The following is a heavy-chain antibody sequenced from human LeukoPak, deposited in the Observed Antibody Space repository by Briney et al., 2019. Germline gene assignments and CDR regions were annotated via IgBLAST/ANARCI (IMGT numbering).Heavy chain of an antibody. CDR2: FYYSGRI. CDR1: GDSVSRSDSY. CDR3: ASRRYYDGSGYLE. J-gene: IGHJ4*02. V-gene: IGHV4-39*01. Sequence: SETLSLTCSVSGDSVSRSDSYWDWIRQPPGKGVEWIGTFYYSGRIHYSPSLKSRVTMYVDPSNNQFSLSLRSVTAADTAVYYCASRRYYDGSGYLEWGQGTLLSVSS. D-gene: IGHD3-22*01.